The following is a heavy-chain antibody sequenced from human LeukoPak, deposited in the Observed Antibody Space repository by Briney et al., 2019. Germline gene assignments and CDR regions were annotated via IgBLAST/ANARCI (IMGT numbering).Heavy chain of an antibody. J-gene: IGHJ4*02. D-gene: IGHD6-19*01. CDR1: GDSLSTSIYY. CDR3: AKQMISGWYALPSFDY. Sequence: SDTLSHTPTVSGDSLSTSIYYWGWIRHPPEEGLGWIGCLYYNVITYYHPSLKTRVTVPVDTSKNHFSLSLNSVTPANRSVIFCAKQMISGWYALPSFDYWGQGILVIVSS. V-gene: IGHV4-39*01. CDR2: LYYNVIT.